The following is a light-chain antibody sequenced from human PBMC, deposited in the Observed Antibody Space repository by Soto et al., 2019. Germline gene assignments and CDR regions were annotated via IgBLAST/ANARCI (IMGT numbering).Light chain of an antibody. CDR1: QGISSY. CDR3: QQLNSYPLT. Sequence: DIQLTQSPSFLSASVGDRVTITCRASQGISSYLAWYQQQPGKAPKLLIYSASTLQSGVPPRFSGSGSGTDSTLTISSLQPEDFATYYCQQLNSYPLTFGQGTKVEI. V-gene: IGKV1-9*01. J-gene: IGKJ1*01. CDR2: SAS.